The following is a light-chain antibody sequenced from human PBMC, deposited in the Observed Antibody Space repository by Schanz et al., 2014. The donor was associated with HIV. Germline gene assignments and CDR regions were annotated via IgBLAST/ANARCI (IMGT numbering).Light chain of an antibody. V-gene: IGKV3-20*01. J-gene: IGKJ4*02. Sequence: EIVLTQSPGTLSLSPGERATLSCWASQSLNSNNLAWYQQKPGQAPRLLIYGASSRATGIPDRFSGSGSGTDFTLTISRLEPEDFAVYYCHHYGDSRGTFGGGTEVDI. CDR2: GAS. CDR3: HHYGDSRGT. CDR1: QSLNSNN.